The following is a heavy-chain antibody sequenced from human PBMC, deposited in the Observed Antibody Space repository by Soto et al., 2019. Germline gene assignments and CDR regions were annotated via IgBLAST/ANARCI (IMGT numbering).Heavy chain of an antibody. V-gene: IGHV4-59*08. J-gene: IGHJ4*02. D-gene: IGHD7-27*01. CDR2: IYYSGST. CDR1: NDSISTYY. Sequence: QVQLQESGPGLVKPSETLSLTCTVSNDSISTYYWTWIRQPPGKGLEWIGFIYYSGSTNYNPSLQSRVTISVDTSTNQFSLNMNSVTAADTAVYYCARPGRDWGALHYWGQGTLVTVSS. CDR3: ARPGRDWGALHY.